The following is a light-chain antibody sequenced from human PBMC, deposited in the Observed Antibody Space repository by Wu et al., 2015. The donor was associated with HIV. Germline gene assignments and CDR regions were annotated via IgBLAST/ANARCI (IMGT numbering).Light chain of an antibody. CDR2: SAS. J-gene: IGKJ2*01. Sequence: DIQMTQSPASVPAFVGDRVSITCRASQDIGNDLAWYQQRPGEAPQLLIYSASRLETGVPSRFVGSGSGTDFTLTIHRLQPEDFTSYYCQQANSFPQTFGQGTK. V-gene: IGKV1-12*01. CDR1: QDIGND. CDR3: QQANSFPQT.